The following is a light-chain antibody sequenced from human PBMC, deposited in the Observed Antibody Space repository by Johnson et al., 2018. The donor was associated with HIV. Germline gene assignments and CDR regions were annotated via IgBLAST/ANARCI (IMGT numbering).Light chain of an antibody. J-gene: IGLJ1*01. CDR3: GTWDSSLSAYV. Sequence: QSILTQPPSVSAAPGQKVTISCSGSSSIIRNNYVSWYQQLPGAAPKLLIYENNKRPSGIPDRFSGSKSGTSATLGITGLPTGDEADYYCGTWDSSLSAYVFGTGTKVTVL. CDR2: ENN. CDR1: SSIIRNNY. V-gene: IGLV1-51*02.